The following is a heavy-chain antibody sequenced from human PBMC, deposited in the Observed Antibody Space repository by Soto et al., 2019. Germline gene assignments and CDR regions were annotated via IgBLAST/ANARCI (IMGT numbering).Heavy chain of an antibody. CDR3: ARQNARDFDWLLPSFSY. CDR2: IYYSGST. D-gene: IGHD3-9*01. Sequence: SETLSLTCTVSGGSISSSSYYWGWIRQPPGKGLEWIGSIYYSGSTYYNPSLKSRVTISVDTSKNQFSLKLSSVTAADTAVYYCARQNARDFDWLLPSFSYWGQGTLVTVSS. CDR1: GGSISSSSYY. J-gene: IGHJ4*02. V-gene: IGHV4-39*01.